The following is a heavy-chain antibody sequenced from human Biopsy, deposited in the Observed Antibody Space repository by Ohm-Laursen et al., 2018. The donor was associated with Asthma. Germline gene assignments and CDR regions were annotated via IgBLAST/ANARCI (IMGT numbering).Heavy chain of an antibody. CDR2: IAFASGAT. J-gene: IGHJ4*01. V-gene: IGHV1-58*01. Sequence: GASGKVSCKASGVALSGYTFEGVRQARGLGLGWIGGIAFASGATNYAQNFQDRLTVTRDMSAGSVSMELRGLSSTDTAVYYCAAGRTSLQGESLIWGQGTLVSVSS. D-gene: IGHD2/OR15-2a*01. CDR1: GVALSGYT. CDR3: AAGRTSLQGESLI.